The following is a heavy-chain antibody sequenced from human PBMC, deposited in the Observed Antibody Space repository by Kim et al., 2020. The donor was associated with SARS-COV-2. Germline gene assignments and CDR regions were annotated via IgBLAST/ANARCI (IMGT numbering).Heavy chain of an antibody. D-gene: IGHD6-13*01. CDR2: ISYDGSNK. Sequence: GGSLRLSCAASGFTFSSYAMHWVRQAPGKGLEWVAVISYDGSNKYYADFVKGRFTISRDNSKNTLYLQMNSLRAEDTAVYYCARDLSEAGSSWLTEVYYYYYGMDVWGQGTTVTVSS. J-gene: IGHJ6*02. V-gene: IGHV3-30*04. CDR3: ARDLSEAGSSWLTEVYYYYYGMDV. CDR1: GFTFSSYA.